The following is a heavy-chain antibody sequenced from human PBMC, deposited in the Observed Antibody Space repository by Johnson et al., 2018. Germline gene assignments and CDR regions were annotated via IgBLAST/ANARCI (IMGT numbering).Heavy chain of an antibody. CDR1: GFTFSSYG. CDR3: AKGVVLMEYQDAFDI. V-gene: IGHV3-33*06. D-gene: IGHD2-2*01. CDR2: IWYDGSNK. J-gene: IGHJ3*02. Sequence: QVQLLETGGSVVQPGRSLRLSCAASGFTFSSYGMHWVRQAPGKGLEWVAVIWYDGSNKYYADSVKGRFTISRDNSKNTLYLQMNSLRAGDTAVYYCAKGVVLMEYQDAFDIWGQGTMGTVSS.